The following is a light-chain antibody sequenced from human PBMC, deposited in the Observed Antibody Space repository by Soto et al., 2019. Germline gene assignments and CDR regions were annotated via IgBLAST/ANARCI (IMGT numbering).Light chain of an antibody. Sequence: DIQMTQSPSSLSASVGDRVTITCRASQSISSYLNWYQQKPGKAPKFLIYAASSLQSGVPSRFSGSGSGTDLTLTISSLQPEDFATYYCQQSYTTLRTFGQGTTVEIK. CDR2: AAS. V-gene: IGKV1-39*01. CDR3: QQSYTTLRT. J-gene: IGKJ1*01. CDR1: QSISSY.